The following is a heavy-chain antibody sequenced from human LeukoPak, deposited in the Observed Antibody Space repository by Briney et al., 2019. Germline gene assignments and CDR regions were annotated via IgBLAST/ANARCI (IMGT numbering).Heavy chain of an antibody. Sequence: GGSLRLSCTASGFTFSNAWMSWGRQAPGKGLEWVSAISGSGGSTYYADSVKGRFTFSRDNSKNTLYLQMNSLRAEDTAVYYCATTYSSSWYPDAFDIWGQGTMVTVPS. V-gene: IGHV3-23*01. D-gene: IGHD6-13*01. CDR2: ISGSGGST. CDR3: ATTYSSSWYPDAFDI. CDR1: GFTFSNAW. J-gene: IGHJ3*02.